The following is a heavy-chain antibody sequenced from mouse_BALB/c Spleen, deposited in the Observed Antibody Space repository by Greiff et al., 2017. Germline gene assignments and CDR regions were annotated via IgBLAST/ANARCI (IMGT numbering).Heavy chain of an antibody. J-gene: IGHJ3*01. D-gene: IGHD1-1*01. V-gene: IGHV5-6*01. CDR2: ISSGGSYT. Sequence: EVKLMESGGDLVKPGGSLKLSCAASGFTFSSYGMSWVRQTPDKRLEWVATISSGGSYTYYPDSVKGRFTISRDNAKNTLYLQMSSLKSEDTAMYYCARQDYGSREDWFAYWGQGTLVTVAA. CDR3: ARQDYGSREDWFAY. CDR1: GFTFSSYG.